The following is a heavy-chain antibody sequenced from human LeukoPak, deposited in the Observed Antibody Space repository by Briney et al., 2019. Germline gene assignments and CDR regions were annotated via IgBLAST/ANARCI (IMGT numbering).Heavy chain of an antibody. CDR1: GFTFSSYI. Sequence: GGSLRLSCAASGFTFSSYIMNWVRQAPGKGLEWVSSISSSSSYIYYADSVKGRITIPRDNAKNSLYLQMNSLRAEDTAVYYCAREGYYYDSSGKGGYFQHWGQGTLVTVSS. D-gene: IGHD3-22*01. J-gene: IGHJ1*01. V-gene: IGHV3-21*01. CDR3: AREGYYYDSSGKGGYFQH. CDR2: ISSSSSYI.